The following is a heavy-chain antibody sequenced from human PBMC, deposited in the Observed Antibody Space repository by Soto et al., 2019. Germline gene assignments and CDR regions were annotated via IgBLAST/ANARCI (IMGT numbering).Heavy chain of an antibody. J-gene: IGHJ4*02. D-gene: IGHD6-13*01. CDR3: AKGKYTGSWYYDY. Sequence: GGSLRLSCAASGFTFSSYAMSWVRQAPGKGLEWVSVISGSGDSTYYADSVKGRFTFSRDNSKNTLYLQMNSLRAEDTAIYYCAKGKYTGSWYYDYWGQGTLVTVSS. CDR1: GFTFSSYA. CDR2: ISGSGDST. V-gene: IGHV3-23*01.